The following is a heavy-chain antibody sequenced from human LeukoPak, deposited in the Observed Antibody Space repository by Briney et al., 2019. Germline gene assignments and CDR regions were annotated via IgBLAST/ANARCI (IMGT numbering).Heavy chain of an antibody. CDR3: ARDKIVGATKNDY. CDR2: IKQDGGEK. V-gene: IGHV3-7*03. Sequence: GGSLRLSCAASGFTFSNYWMSWVRQAPGKRLEWVANIKQDGGEKYYVDSVKGRFTISRDNAQNSLYLHMNSLRAEDTAVYYCARDKIVGATKNDYWGQGILVTVSS. CDR1: GFTFSNYW. J-gene: IGHJ4*02. D-gene: IGHD1-26*01.